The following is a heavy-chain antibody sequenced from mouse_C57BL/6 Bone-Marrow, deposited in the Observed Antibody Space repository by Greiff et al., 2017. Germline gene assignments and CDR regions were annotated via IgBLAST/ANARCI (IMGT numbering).Heavy chain of an antibody. D-gene: IGHD2-1*01. CDR2: IDPSASYT. J-gene: IGHJ3*01. Sequence: QVQLQQPGAELVKPGASVKLSCKASGYTFTSYWMQWVKQRPGQGLEWIGEIDPSASYTNYNQKFKGKATLTVDTSSSTAYMQLSILTSDDSAVYYCARDYGNRAYWGQGTLVTVSA. CDR3: ARDYGNRAY. CDR1: GYTFTSYW. V-gene: IGHV1-50*01.